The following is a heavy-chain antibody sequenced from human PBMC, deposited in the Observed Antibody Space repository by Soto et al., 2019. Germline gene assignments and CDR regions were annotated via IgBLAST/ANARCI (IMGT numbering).Heavy chain of an antibody. Sequence: GASVKVSCKASGYTFTSYYMHWVRQAPGQGLEWMGIINPSGGSTSYAQKFQGRVTMTRDTSTSTVYMELSSLRSEDTAVYYCARDRSTLGYCSSTSCYVFDYWGQGTLVTVSS. V-gene: IGHV1-46*03. CDR1: GYTFTSYY. CDR2: INPSGGST. D-gene: IGHD2-2*03. J-gene: IGHJ4*02. CDR3: ARDRSTLGYCSSTSCYVFDY.